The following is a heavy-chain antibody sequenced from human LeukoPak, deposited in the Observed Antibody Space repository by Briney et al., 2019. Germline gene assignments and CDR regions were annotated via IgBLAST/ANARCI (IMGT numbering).Heavy chain of an antibody. D-gene: IGHD4-17*01. J-gene: IGHJ4*02. CDR3: AKDRSETTVTTYFDY. CDR2: IRYDGSNK. CDR1: GFTFSSYG. Sequence: GGSLRLSCAASGFTFSSYGMHWVRQAPGKGLEWVAFIRYDGSNKYYADSVKGRFTISRDNSKNTLYLQMNSLRAEDTAVYYCAKDRSETTVTTYFDYWGQGTLVTVPS. V-gene: IGHV3-30*02.